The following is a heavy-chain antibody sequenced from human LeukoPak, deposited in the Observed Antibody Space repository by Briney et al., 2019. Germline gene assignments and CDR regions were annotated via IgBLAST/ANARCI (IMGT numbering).Heavy chain of an antibody. CDR1: GFTFQSFD. CDR2: ITGSGSHT. D-gene: IGHD1-14*01. CDR3: ARRKFFRMGKKKEPNWFDS. Sequence: GGSLRLSCEASGFTFQSFDMTWIRQAPGKGLEWVSLITGSGSHTFYAASVRGRFTVSRDNSKNTMFLQMNALRDEDTATYYCARRKFFRMGKKKEPNWFDSWGQGTLVTASS. J-gene: IGHJ5*01. V-gene: IGHV3-23*01.